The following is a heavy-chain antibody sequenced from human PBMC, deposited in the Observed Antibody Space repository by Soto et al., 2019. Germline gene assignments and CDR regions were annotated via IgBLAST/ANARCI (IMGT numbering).Heavy chain of an antibody. Sequence: QLQLQESGSGLVKPSQTLSLTCAVSGGSISSGGYSWSWIRQPPGKGLEWIGYIYHSGSTYYNPSLKSRVTISVDRSKNQFSLKLSSVTAADTAVYYCARGHYDILTGEGPDAFDIWGQGTMVTVSS. J-gene: IGHJ3*02. D-gene: IGHD3-9*01. CDR1: GGSISSGGYS. V-gene: IGHV4-30-2*01. CDR2: IYHSGST. CDR3: ARGHYDILTGEGPDAFDI.